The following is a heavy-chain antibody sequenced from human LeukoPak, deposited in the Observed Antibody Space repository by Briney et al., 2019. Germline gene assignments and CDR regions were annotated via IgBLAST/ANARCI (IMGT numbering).Heavy chain of an antibody. CDR1: GYTFTSYY. D-gene: IGHD5-18*01. V-gene: IGHV1-46*01. Sequence: GASVKVSCKASGYTFTSYYMHWVRQAPGQGLEWMGMINPSGGSTSYAQKFQGRVTMTEDTSTDTAYMELSSLRSEDTAVYYCATYTGVDTAMVIDYYYYYGMDVWGQGTTVTVSS. CDR2: INPSGGST. J-gene: IGHJ6*02. CDR3: ATYTGVDTAMVIDYYYYYGMDV.